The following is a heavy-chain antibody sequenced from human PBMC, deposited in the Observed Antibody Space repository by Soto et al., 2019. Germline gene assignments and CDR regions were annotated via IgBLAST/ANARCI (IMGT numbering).Heavy chain of an antibody. CDR3: ARAGGGYCSGGSCEGRAV. J-gene: IGHJ6*01. D-gene: IGHD2-15*01. CDR2: INPKSGGT. Sequence: ASVKVSCKASGYSFTDYHIHWVRQAPGQGLEWLGRINPKSGGTSTAQKFQGWVTMTTDTSISTASMELTRLTSDDTAVYYCARAGGGYCSGGSCEGRAVWG. CDR1: GYSFTDYH. V-gene: IGHV1-2*04.